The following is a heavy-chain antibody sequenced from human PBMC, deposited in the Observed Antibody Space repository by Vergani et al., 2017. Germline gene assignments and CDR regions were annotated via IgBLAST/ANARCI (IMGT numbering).Heavy chain of an antibody. J-gene: IGHJ5*02. CDR3: ARMRRITMVRARYNWVDP. D-gene: IGHD3-10*01. CDR1: GDSINNGNYS. Sequence: QLQLQESGPGLVKPSETLSLTCIVSGDSINNGNYSWGWIRQPPGKGLEWIGSVYYNGSTYYNPSLKSRVTISVDTSKNQFSLKLSSVTAADTAVYYWARMRRITMVRARYNWVDPWGQGTLVTVSS. CDR2: VYYNGST. V-gene: IGHV4-39*07.